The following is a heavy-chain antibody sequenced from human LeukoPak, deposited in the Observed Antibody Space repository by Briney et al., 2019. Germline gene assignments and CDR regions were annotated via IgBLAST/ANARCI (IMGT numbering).Heavy chain of an antibody. CDR2: IYYSGST. CDR1: GGSISSGDYY. Sequence: SQTLSLTCTVSGGSISSGDYYWSWIRQPPGKGLEWIGYIYYSGSTYYNPSLKSRVTISVDTSKNQFSLKLSSVTAADTAVYYCARDHIPRFDRRAMDVWGKGTTVTVSS. V-gene: IGHV4-30-4*01. D-gene: IGHD3-16*01. CDR3: ARDHIPRFDRRAMDV. J-gene: IGHJ6*04.